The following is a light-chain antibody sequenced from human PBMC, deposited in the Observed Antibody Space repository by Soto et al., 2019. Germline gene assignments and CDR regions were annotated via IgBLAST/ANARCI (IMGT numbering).Light chain of an antibody. V-gene: IGKV1-27*01. J-gene: IGKJ3*01. CDR1: QGINNF. Sequence: DIQMTQSPSSLSASVGDRVTITCRASQGINNFLAWYQQKQGKVPKLLIYAASTLQSGVPSRFSGSGSGTDFTLTINSLQPEDVGTYYCQKYDTAPLTLGPGTTVDVK. CDR2: AAS. CDR3: QKYDTAPLT.